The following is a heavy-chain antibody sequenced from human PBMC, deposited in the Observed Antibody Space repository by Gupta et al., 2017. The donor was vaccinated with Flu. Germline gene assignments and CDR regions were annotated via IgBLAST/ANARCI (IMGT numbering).Heavy chain of an antibody. CDR1: GGSISSYY. J-gene: IGHJ6*02. Sequence: QVQLQESGPGLVKPSETLSLTCTVSGGSISSYYWSWIRQPPGKGLEWIGYIYYSGSTNYNPSLKSRVTISVDTSKNQFSLKLSSVTAADTAVYYCARAIAEAEDSGMDVWGQGTTVTVSS. CDR3: ARAIAEAEDSGMDV. CDR2: IYYSGST. D-gene: IGHD6-13*01. V-gene: IGHV4-59*01.